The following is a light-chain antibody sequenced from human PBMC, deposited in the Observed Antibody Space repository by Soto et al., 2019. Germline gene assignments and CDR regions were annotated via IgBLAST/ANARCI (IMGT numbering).Light chain of an antibody. V-gene: IGLV2-14*01. J-gene: IGLJ1*01. CDR1: GNDIGAYDY. CDR2: GVR. Sequence: QSALSHPTSVSWSPGHSISIPCTGNGNDIGAYDYVSWYQQHPGKAPRLLIHGVRNRPPGISSRFSGFKSGLTASLTISGLQAEDEADYYCSSFTTSRLYVFGPGTKVTVL. CDR3: SSFTTSRLYV.